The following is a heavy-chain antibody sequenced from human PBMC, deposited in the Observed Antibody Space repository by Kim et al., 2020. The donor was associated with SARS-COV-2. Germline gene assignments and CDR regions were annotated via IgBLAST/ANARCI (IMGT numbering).Heavy chain of an antibody. CDR3: ARCGMVTMGYGMDV. J-gene: IGHJ6*02. CDR2: IYYSGST. Sequence: SETLSLTCTVSGGSISSYYWSWIRQPPGKGLEWIGYIYYSGSTNYNPSLKSRVTISVDTSKNQFSLKLSSVTAADTAVYYCARCGMVTMGYGMDVWGQGTTVTVSS. V-gene: IGHV4-59*01. D-gene: IGHD2-21*02. CDR1: GGSISSYY.